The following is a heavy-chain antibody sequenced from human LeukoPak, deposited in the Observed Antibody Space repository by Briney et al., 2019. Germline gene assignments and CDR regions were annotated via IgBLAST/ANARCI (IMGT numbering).Heavy chain of an antibody. J-gene: IGHJ6*02. CDR3: ARDQHHYYGLDV. CDR1: GFTFSDYY. V-gene: IGHV3-11*05. CDR2: ISSSSSYT. Sequence: GGSLRLSCAASGFTFSDYYMSWIRQAPGKGLEWVSYISSSSSYTNYADSVKGRFTISRDNAKNSLYLQMNSLRAENTAVYYCARDQHHYYGLDVWGQGTTVTVSS. D-gene: IGHD2-2*01.